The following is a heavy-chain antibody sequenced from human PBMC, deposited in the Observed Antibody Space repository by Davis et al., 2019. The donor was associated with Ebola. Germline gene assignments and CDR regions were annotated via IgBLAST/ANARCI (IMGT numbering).Heavy chain of an antibody. J-gene: IGHJ5*02. CDR3: AGDNVPALGAGGIDP. V-gene: IGHV4-59*01. Sequence: PSETLSLTCTVSAGSLSNFYWNWIVQPPGTGLKWPGEISHSATTYSNPSFKGRVSISIDMSKNEFSLKLTSVTAADTAVYFCAGDNVPALGAGGIDPWGQGTLVTVSS. CDR1: AGSLSNFY. D-gene: IGHD1-26*01. CDR2: ISHSATT.